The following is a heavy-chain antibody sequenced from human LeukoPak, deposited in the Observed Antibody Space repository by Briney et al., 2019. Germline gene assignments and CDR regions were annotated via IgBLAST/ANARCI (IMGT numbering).Heavy chain of an antibody. CDR3: ARDLPPGYYGSGSSD. CDR1: GFTFDDYG. D-gene: IGHD3-10*01. V-gene: IGHV3-20*04. CDR2: INWNGGST. Sequence: GGSLRLSCAASGFTFDDYGMSWVRQAPGKGLEWASGINWNGGSTGYADSVKGRFTISRDNAKNSLYLQMNSLRAEDTALYYCARDLPPGYYGSGSSDWGQGTLVTVSS. J-gene: IGHJ4*02.